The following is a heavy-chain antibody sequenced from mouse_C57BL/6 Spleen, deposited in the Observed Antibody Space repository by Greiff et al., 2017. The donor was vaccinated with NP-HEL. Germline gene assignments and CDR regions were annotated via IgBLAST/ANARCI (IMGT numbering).Heavy chain of an antibody. CDR2: IYPGSGNT. V-gene: IGHV1-76*01. CDR1: GYTFTDYY. D-gene: IGHD2-5*01. J-gene: IGHJ2*01. CDR3: ARTEDSNFDY. Sequence: VQLQQSGAELVRPGASVKLSCKASGYTFTDYYINWVKQRPGQGLEWIARIYPGSGNTYYNEKFKGKATLTAEKSSSTAYMQLSSRTSEDSAVYFFARTEDSNFDYWGQGTTLTVSS.